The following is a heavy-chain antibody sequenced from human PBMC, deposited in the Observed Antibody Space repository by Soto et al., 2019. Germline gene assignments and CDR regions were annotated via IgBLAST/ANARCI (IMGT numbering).Heavy chain of an antibody. D-gene: IGHD5-12*01. CDR2: INHSGST. V-gene: IGHV4-34*01. J-gene: IGHJ6*02. CDR3: ARMYYRATMGYYYYYYGMDV. CDR1: GGSFSGYY. Sequence: PSETLSLTCAVYGGSFSGYYWSWIRQPPGKGLEWIGEINHSGSTNYNPSLKSRVTISVDTSKNQFSLKLSSVTAADTAVYYCARMYYRATMGYYYYYYGMDVWGQGTTVTVSS.